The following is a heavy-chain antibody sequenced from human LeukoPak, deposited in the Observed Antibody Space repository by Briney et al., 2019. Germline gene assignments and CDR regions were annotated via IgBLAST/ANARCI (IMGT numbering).Heavy chain of an antibody. CDR3: ARASGVSAAGSPYYFDY. V-gene: IGHV1-18*01. D-gene: IGHD6-13*01. Sequence: GASVKVSCKASGYTFPSYGITWVRQAPGQGLECMGWISPYRGNTDYAQKFQGRVTMTTDTSTTTAYMELRSLRSDDTAVYYCARASGVSAAGSPYYFDYWGQGTLVTVSS. CDR1: GYTFPSYG. J-gene: IGHJ4*02. CDR2: ISPYRGNT.